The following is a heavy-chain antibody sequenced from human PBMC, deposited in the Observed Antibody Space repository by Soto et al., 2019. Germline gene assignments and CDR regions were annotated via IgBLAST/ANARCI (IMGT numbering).Heavy chain of an antibody. J-gene: IGHJ3*02. V-gene: IGHV1-18*01. CDR3: AKYIWGSYPNRAFDI. CDR2: INPYNGKT. CDR1: GYTFTSYG. Sequence: ASVKVSCKASGYTFTSYGLSWVRQAPGQGLEWMGWINPYNGKTKDTQKFQGRVTMTKDTSTNTAYMELSSLRSEDTAVYYCAKYIWGSYPNRAFDIWGQGTMVTVSS. D-gene: IGHD3-16*02.